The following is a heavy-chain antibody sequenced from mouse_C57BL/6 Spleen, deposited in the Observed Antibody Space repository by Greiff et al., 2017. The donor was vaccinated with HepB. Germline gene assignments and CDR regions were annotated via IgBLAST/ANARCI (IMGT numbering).Heavy chain of an antibody. CDR3: ASAVYSNWFAY. CDR1: GYSITSGYY. CDR2: ISYDGSN. Sequence: VQLQQSGPGLVKPSQSLSLSCSVTGYSITSGYYWNWIRQFPGNKLEWMGYISYDGSNNYNPSLKNRISITRDTSKNQFFLKLNSVTTEDTATYYCASAVYSNWFAYWGQGTLVTVSA. D-gene: IGHD2-5*01. V-gene: IGHV3-6*01. J-gene: IGHJ3*01.